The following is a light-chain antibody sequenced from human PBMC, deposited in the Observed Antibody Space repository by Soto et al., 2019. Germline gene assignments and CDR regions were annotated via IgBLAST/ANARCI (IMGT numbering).Light chain of an antibody. CDR1: TIVSRY. J-gene: IGKJ4*01. CDR2: DAS. CDR3: QQRSNWPLT. V-gene: IGKV3-11*01. Sequence: EIVLTQSPATLSLSPGQCATLSCRTRTIVSRYLAWYQQKPGQAPRLVIYDASNRAADIPARFSGSGSGTDFTLTINNLEPEDFAVYYCQQRSNWPLTFGGGTKVESK.